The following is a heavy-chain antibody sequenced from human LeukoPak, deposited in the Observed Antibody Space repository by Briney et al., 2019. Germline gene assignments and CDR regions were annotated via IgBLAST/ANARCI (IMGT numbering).Heavy chain of an antibody. CDR2: IYYSGST. D-gene: IGHD3-22*01. Sequence: SETLSLTCTVSGGSISSGDYYWSWIRQPPGKGLEWIGYIYYSGSTYYNPSLKSRVTISVDTSKNQFSLKLSSVTAADTAVYYCARGPYYYDSSGYYFDYWGQGTLVTVPS. J-gene: IGHJ4*02. CDR3: ARGPYYYDSSGYYFDY. CDR1: GGSISSGDYY. V-gene: IGHV4-30-4*01.